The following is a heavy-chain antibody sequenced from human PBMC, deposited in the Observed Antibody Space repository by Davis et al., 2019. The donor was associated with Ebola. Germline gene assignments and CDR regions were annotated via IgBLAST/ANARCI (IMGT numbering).Heavy chain of an antibody. D-gene: IGHD2-15*01. CDR3: ATSPFSESSPVVVY. J-gene: IGHJ4*02. CDR2: IQYSGAT. CDR1: SGSLNSHY. Sequence: MPSETLSLTCTVSSGSLNSHYWSWLRQTPGKGLEWIGYIQYSGATNYNPSLQSRVTMSVDTSKNQFSLKLTSVTAADTAVYYCATSPFSESSPVVVYWGQGTLVTVSP. V-gene: IGHV4-59*08.